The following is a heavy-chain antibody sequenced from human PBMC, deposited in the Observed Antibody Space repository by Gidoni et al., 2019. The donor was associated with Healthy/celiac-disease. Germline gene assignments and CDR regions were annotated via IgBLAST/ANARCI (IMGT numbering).Heavy chain of an antibody. J-gene: IGHJ4*02. CDR2: MNPNSGNT. V-gene: IGHV1-8*01. Sequence: QVQLVQSGAEVKKPGASVKVSCKASGYTFTSYDINWVRQATGQGLDLMGWMNPNSGNTGYAQKLQGRVTMTRNTSISTAYMELSSLRSEDTAVYYCARGPISVLYYYDSSGYSQGPLDLVYWGQGTLVTVSS. CDR3: ARGPISVLYYYDSSGYSQGPLDLVY. CDR1: GYTFTSYD. D-gene: IGHD3-22*01.